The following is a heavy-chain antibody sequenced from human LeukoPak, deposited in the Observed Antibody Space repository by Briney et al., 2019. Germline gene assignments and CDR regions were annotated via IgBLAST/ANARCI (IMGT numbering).Heavy chain of an antibody. Sequence: GGSLRLSCGASGFIFSKYGMHWVRQAPGKGLEWVSAISGSGGSTYYADSVKGRFTISRDNSKNTLYLQMNSLRAEDTAVYYCAKLSKESWFDPWGQGTLVTVSS. J-gene: IGHJ5*02. V-gene: IGHV3-23*01. CDR1: GFIFSKYG. CDR2: ISGSGGST. CDR3: AKLSKESWFDP. D-gene: IGHD3-10*01.